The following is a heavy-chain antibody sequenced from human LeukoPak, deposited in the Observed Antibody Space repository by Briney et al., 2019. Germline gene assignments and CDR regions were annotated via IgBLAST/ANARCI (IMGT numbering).Heavy chain of an antibody. J-gene: IGHJ3*02. V-gene: IGHV4-39*07. CDR2: IFYSGIA. CDR3: VRSGPAAGRPDAFDI. Sequence: SETLSLTCTLSGGSITSSSFYWGWIRQPPGKGLECIGTIFYSGIAYYSSSLKSRVTISVDTSKNQFSLKLSSVNAADTAVYFCVRSGPAAGRPDAFDIWGRGTMVTVSS. D-gene: IGHD2-2*01. CDR1: GGSITSSSFY.